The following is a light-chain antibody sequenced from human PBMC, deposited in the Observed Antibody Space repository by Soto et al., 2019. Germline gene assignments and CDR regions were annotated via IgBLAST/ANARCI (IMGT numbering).Light chain of an antibody. V-gene: IGLV2-14*01. CDR2: DVS. CDR3: SSYTRQSTVV. Sequence: QSALTQPASVSGSPGQSIAISCTGTSSDVGGYNYVSWYQQPPGKAPKLIIYDVSGRPSGVSNRFSGSKSGNTAPLTISGLQADDEADYYCSSYTRQSTVVFGGGTKVTVL. J-gene: IGLJ3*02. CDR1: SSDVGGYNY.